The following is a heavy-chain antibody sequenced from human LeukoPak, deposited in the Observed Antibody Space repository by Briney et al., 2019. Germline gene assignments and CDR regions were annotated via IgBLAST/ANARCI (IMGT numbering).Heavy chain of an antibody. CDR3: AGDSSGWYGGVAFDI. CDR2: IYYSGST. V-gene: IGHV4-59*01. J-gene: IGHJ3*02. CDR1: GGSISSYY. Sequence: SETLSLTCTVSGGSISSYYWSWIRQPLGKGLEWIGYIYYSGSTNYNPSLKSRVTISVDTSKNQFSLKLSSVTAADTAVYYCAGDSSGWYGGVAFDIWGQGTMVTVSS. D-gene: IGHD6-19*01.